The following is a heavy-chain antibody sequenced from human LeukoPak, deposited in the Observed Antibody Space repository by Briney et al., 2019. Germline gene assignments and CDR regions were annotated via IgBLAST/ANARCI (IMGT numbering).Heavy chain of an antibody. CDR1: GYSISSSSYY. J-gene: IGHJ6*04. V-gene: IGHV4-39*01. CDR3: ASYPRTYYDFWSGSTDV. D-gene: IGHD3-3*01. Sequence: SETLSLTCAVSGYSISSSSYYWGWIRQPPGKGLEWIGSVYYSGSTYYNPSLKSRVTISVDTSKNQFSLKLSSVTAADTAVYYCASYPRTYYDFWSGSTDVWGKGTTVTVSS. CDR2: VYYSGST.